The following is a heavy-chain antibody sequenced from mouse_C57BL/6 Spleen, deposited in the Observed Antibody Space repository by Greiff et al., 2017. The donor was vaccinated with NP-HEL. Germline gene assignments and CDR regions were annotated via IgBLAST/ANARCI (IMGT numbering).Heavy chain of an antibody. J-gene: IGHJ4*01. CDR3: ARSYDEYDGWDYYAMDY. D-gene: IGHD2-4*01. V-gene: IGHV7-3*01. CDR1: GFTFTDYY. CDR2: MRNKAKGYTT. Sequence: EVMLVESGGGLVQPGGSLSLSCAASGFTFTDYYMSWVRQPPGKALEWLGFMRNKAKGYTTEYSASVKGRFTISRDNYQSILYLQMYALRAEDRATYYWARSYDEYDGWDYYAMDYWGQGTSVTVSS.